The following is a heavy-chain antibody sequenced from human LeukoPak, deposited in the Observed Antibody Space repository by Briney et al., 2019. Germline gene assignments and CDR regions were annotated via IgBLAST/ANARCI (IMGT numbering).Heavy chain of an antibody. Sequence: ASVKVSCKASGGTFSSYAISWVRQAPGQGLEWMGGIIPIFGTANYAQKFQGRVTITADESTSTAYMELSSLRSGDTAVYYCARAPRSGYLTDFDYWGQGTLVTVSS. CDR1: GGTFSSYA. D-gene: IGHD3-22*01. J-gene: IGHJ4*02. V-gene: IGHV1-69*13. CDR3: ARAPRSGYLTDFDY. CDR2: IIPIFGTA.